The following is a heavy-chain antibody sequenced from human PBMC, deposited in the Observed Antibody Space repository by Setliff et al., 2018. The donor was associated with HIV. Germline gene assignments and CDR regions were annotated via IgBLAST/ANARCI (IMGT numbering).Heavy chain of an antibody. CDR3: ARGGANPSWFDY. J-gene: IGHJ5*01. CDR1: GFTFSNSW. V-gene: IGHV3-74*03. CDR2: INTDGSSA. Sequence: GGSLRLSCAASGFTFSNSWMHWVRQAPGKGLVWVSRINTDGSSATYADSVKGRFTNSRDNAKNTLYLQMDSLRAEDTAVYYCARGGANPSWFDYWGQGTLVTVSS. D-gene: IGHD3-16*01.